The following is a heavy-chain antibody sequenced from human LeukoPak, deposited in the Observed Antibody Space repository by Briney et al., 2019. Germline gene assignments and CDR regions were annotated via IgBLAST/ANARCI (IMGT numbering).Heavy chain of an antibody. CDR2: ISYDATNK. Sequence: GRTLRHSYTPSAITFTRYTMHCVPHTPLKRLQWAAVISYDATNKYYPDSAKGRFTISRDNSKNTLHLQMNSLRAEDTAVYYCARDPDIVGAAGYYGMDVWGQGTTVTVSS. CDR3: ARDPDIVGAAGYYGMDV. D-gene: IGHD1-26*01. J-gene: IGHJ6*02. V-gene: IGHV3-30-3*01. CDR1: AITFTRYT.